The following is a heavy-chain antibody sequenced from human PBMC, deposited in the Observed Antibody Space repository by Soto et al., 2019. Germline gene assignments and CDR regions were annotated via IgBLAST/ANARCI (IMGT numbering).Heavy chain of an antibody. CDR3: ARPRIVGATGGAFDI. CDR2: ISGSGGST. V-gene: IGHV3-23*01. Sequence: GGSLRLSCAASGFTFSSYAMSWVRQAPGKGLEWVSAISGSGGSTYYADSAKGRFTISRDNSKNTLYLQMNSLRAEDTAVYYCARPRIVGATGGAFDIWGQGTMVTVSS. J-gene: IGHJ3*02. D-gene: IGHD1-26*01. CDR1: GFTFSSYA.